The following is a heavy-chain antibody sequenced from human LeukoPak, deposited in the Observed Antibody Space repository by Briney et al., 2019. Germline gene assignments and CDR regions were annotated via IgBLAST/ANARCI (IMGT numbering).Heavy chain of an antibody. CDR1: GGSIRSYY. CDR2: IYASGTI. V-gene: IGHV4-4*07. J-gene: IGHJ4*02. Sequence: SETLSLTCTVSGGSIRSYYWSWIRQPAGKGLEWIGRIYASGTITYNPSLESRVSMSVDTSKNQFSLNLSSVTAADTALYYCARGAGAYSHPYDYWGQGTLVTVSS. CDR3: ARGAGAYSHPYDY. D-gene: IGHD4/OR15-4a*01.